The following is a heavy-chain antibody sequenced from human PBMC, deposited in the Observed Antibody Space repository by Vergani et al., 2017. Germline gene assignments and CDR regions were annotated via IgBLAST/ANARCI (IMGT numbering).Heavy chain of an antibody. CDR1: GYTFTSYD. Sequence: QVQLVQSGAEVKKPGASVKVSCKASGYTFTSYDINWVRQATGQGLEWMGWMNPNSGDTGYTQKFQGRVTMTRNTSISTAYMELSSLRSEDTAVYYCARCLWSSSSGIIYYFYYYMDVWGKGTTVTVSS. D-gene: IGHD6-6*01. V-gene: IGHV1-8*01. CDR2: MNPNSGDT. J-gene: IGHJ6*03. CDR3: ARCLWSSSSGIIYYFYYYMDV.